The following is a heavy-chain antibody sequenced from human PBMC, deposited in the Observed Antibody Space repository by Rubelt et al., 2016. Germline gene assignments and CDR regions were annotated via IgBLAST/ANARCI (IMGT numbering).Heavy chain of an antibody. Sequence: QAQLVQSGAEVKKPGSSVKVSCKVSGYTLTELSMHWVRQAPGKGLEWMGGFDPEDGETIYAQKFQGRVTMTEDTSTDTAYMELSSLRSEDTAVYYCATRSLWFGEIDRYFDYWGQGTLVTVSS. J-gene: IGHJ4*02. D-gene: IGHD3-10*01. V-gene: IGHV1-24*01. CDR3: ATRSLWFGEIDRYFDY. CDR1: GYTLTELS. CDR2: FDPEDGET.